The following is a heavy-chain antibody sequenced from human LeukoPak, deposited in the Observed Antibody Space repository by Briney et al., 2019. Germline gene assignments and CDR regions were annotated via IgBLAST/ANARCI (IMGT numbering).Heavy chain of an antibody. V-gene: IGHV4-39*07. D-gene: IGHD6-19*01. Sequence: SEALSLTCTVSGGSISSSSYYWGWIRQPPGKGLEWIGSIYYSGSTYYNPSLKSRVTISVDTSKNQFSLKLSSVTAADTAVYYCARDAPKQWLVLGWFDPWGQGTLVTVSS. J-gene: IGHJ5*02. CDR2: IYYSGST. CDR1: GGSISSSSYY. CDR3: ARDAPKQWLVLGWFDP.